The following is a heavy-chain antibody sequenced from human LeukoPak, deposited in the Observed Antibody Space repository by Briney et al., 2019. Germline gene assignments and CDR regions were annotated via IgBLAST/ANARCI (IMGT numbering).Heavy chain of an antibody. V-gene: IGHV4-34*01. CDR1: GGSFSGYY. CDR3: ARKAGSGSSQSYWYFDL. Sequence: SETLSLTCAVYGGSFSGYYWSWIRQPPGKGLEWIGEINHSGSTNYNPSLKSRVTIPVDTSKNQFSQKLSSVTAAETAVYYCARKAGSGSSQSYWYFDLWGRGTLVTVSS. J-gene: IGHJ2*01. CDR2: INHSGST. D-gene: IGHD1-26*01.